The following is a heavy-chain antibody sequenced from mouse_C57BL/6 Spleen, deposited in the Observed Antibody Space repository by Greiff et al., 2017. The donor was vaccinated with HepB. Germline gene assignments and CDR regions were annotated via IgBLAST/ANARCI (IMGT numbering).Heavy chain of an antibody. CDR1: GFTFSSYA. CDR3: TRDYGSRRYFDV. Sequence: EVKLVESGEGLVKPGGSLKLSCAASGFTFSSYAMSWVRQTPEKRLEWVAYISSGGDYIYYADTVKGRFTISRDNARNTLYLQMSSLKSEDTAMDYCTRDYGSRRYFDVWGTGTTVTVSS. CDR2: ISSGGDYI. J-gene: IGHJ1*03. D-gene: IGHD1-1*01. V-gene: IGHV5-9-1*02.